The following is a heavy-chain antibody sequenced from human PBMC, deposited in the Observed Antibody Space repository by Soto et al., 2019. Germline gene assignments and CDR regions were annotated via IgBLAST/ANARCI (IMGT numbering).Heavy chain of an antibody. J-gene: IGHJ4*02. D-gene: IGHD4-17*01. Sequence: LRLSCVVSGFTFSNYAMSWVRQAPGKGLEWVSVISGSGSSTHYADSLRGRFTTSRDNSEKTMYLQMNGLRAEDTAVYYCAKWAYGDYPGWADSWGQGTLVTVSS. CDR3: AKWAYGDYPGWADS. CDR2: ISGSGSST. CDR1: GFTFSNYA. V-gene: IGHV3-23*01.